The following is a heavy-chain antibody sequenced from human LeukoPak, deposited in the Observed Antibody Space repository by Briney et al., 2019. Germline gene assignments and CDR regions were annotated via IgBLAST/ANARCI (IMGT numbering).Heavy chain of an antibody. CDR1: GFTFSSYW. Sequence: GGSLRLSCAASGFTFSSYWMSWVRQAPGKGLEWVANIKQDGSEKYYVDSVKGRFTISRDNAKNSLYLQMNSLRAEDMAVYYCARDRAAADLDYWGQGTLVTVSS. CDR2: IKQDGSEK. CDR3: ARDRAAADLDY. D-gene: IGHD6-13*01. V-gene: IGHV3-7*01. J-gene: IGHJ4*02.